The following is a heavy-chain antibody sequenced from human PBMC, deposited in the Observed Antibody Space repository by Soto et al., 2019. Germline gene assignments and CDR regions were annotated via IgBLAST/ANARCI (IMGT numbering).Heavy chain of an antibody. Sequence: EVQLLESGGGLIQPGGSLRLSCAASGFTFSNYAMNWVRQAPGQGLEWVSTISGGGGGTDYADSAKGRFIISRDNSKNTLYLQMNSLRAEDTAVYYCAKTGGSGSYYWVDYWGQGTPVTVSS. CDR3: AKTGGSGSYYWVDY. CDR2: ISGGGGGT. J-gene: IGHJ4*02. V-gene: IGHV3-23*01. CDR1: GFTFSNYA. D-gene: IGHD3-10*01.